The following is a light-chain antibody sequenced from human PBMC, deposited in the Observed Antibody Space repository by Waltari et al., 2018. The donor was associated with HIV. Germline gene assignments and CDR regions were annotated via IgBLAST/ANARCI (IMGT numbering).Light chain of an antibody. CDR1: ALPKQY. Sequence: SYELTQPPSVSVSPGHTARITCSGDALPKQYAHWYQQKPGQAPVLVIYKDSERPSGIPERFSGSSSGTTVTLTISGVQAEDEADYYCQSADSSGTYGVVFGGGTKLTVL. V-gene: IGLV3-25*03. J-gene: IGLJ2*01. CDR3: QSADSSGTYGVV. CDR2: KDS.